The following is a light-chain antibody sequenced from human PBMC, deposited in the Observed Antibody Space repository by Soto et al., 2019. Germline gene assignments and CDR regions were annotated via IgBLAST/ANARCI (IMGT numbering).Light chain of an antibody. Sequence: QSALTQPASVSGSPGQSITISCTGTSSDVGGYNYVSWYQQHPGKAPKLMIYDVSNRPSGVSNRFSGSKSGNTASLTISGLQAEDEGDYYCSSYSSSSSVFFGGGPKLTVL. CDR2: DVS. CDR1: SSDVGGYNY. J-gene: IGLJ2*01. CDR3: SSYSSSSSVF. V-gene: IGLV2-14*03.